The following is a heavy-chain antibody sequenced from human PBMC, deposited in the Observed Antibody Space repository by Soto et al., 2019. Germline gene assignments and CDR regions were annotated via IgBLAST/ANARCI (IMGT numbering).Heavy chain of an antibody. CDR2: ISGGGGST. D-gene: IGHD2-21*01. CDR1: GFTFSSYA. J-gene: IGHJ4*02. V-gene: IGHV3-23*01. CDR3: AKDLARVVVIALDFDY. Sequence: EVQLLESGGGLVQPGGSLRLSCAASGFTFSSYAMSWVRQAPGKGLEWVSAISGGGGSTYYADSVKGRFTISRDNSKNTLYLQMNSLRAEDTALYYCAKDLARVVVIALDFDYWGQGTLVTVSS.